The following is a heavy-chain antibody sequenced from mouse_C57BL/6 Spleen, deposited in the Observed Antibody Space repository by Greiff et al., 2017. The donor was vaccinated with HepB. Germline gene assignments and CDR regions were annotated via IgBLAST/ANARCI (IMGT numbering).Heavy chain of an antibody. CDR1: GYSFTDYN. CDR2: INPNYGTT. CDR3: ARWGTTAQATPFDY. D-gene: IGHD3-2*02. V-gene: IGHV1-39*01. Sequence: VQLKQSGPELVKPGASVKISCKASGYSFTDYNMNWVKQSNGKSLEWIGVINPNYGTTSYNQKFKGKATLTVDQSSSTAYMQLNSLTSEDSAVYYCARWGTTAQATPFDYWGQGTTLTVSS. J-gene: IGHJ2*01.